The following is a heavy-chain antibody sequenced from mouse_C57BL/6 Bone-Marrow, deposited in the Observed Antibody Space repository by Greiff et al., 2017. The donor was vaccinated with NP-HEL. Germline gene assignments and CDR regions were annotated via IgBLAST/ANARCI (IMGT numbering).Heavy chain of an antibody. J-gene: IGHJ1*03. CDR2: INPSTGGT. V-gene: IGHV1-42*01. Sequence: EVKLQQSGPELVKPGASVKISCKASGYSFTGYYMNWVKQSPEKSLEWIGEINPSTGGTTYNQKFKAKATLTVDKSSSTAYMQLKSLTSEDSAVYYCARWRGSSYPWYFDVWGTGTTVTVSS. CDR1: GYSFTGYY. D-gene: IGHD1-1*01. CDR3: ARWRGSSYPWYFDV.